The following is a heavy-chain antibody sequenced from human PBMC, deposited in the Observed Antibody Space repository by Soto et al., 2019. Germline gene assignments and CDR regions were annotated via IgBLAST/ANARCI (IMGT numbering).Heavy chain of an antibody. V-gene: IGHV1-18*01. CDR3: ARDHRGGTDAFDI. CDR2: ISAYNGNT. Sequence: QVQLVQSGAEVKKPGASVKVSCKASGYTFTSFGISWVRQAPGQGLEWMGWISAYNGNTNYEETLQGRVTMTTDTATSTAYMELRSLRSDDTAVYYCARDHRGGTDAFDIWGQGTMVTVSS. D-gene: IGHD2-15*01. J-gene: IGHJ3*02. CDR1: GYTFTSFG.